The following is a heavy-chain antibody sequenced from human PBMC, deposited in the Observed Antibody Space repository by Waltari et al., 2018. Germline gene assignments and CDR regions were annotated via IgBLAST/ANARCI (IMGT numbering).Heavy chain of an antibody. D-gene: IGHD6-13*01. CDR3: ARSLAAYSSSWQKPFDY. CDR2: INHSGST. Sequence: QVQLQQWGAGLLKPSETLSLTCAVYGGSFSGYYWSWIRQPPGKGLEWIGEINHSGSTNYNPSLKSRVTISVDTSKNQFSLKLSSVTAADTAVYYCARSLAAYSSSWQKPFDYWGQGTLVTVSS. CDR1: GGSFSGYY. V-gene: IGHV4-34*01. J-gene: IGHJ4*02.